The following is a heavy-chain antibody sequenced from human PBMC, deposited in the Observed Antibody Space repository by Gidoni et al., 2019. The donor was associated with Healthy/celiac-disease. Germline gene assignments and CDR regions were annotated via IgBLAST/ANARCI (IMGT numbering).Heavy chain of an antibody. CDR2: IRGSGGST. Sequence: EVQLVESVGVLVQPGGSLSLSCSASGFTFSRFAMRLVRPAPGKGLEWVSAIRGSGGSTYYADSVKGRLTISRDNSKKTLYLQMNSRRAEDTAVYYCANSVLRYFDWLYYFDYWGQGTLVTVSS. V-gene: IGHV3-23*04. D-gene: IGHD3-9*01. CDR3: ANSVLRYFDWLYYFDY. J-gene: IGHJ4*02. CDR1: GFTFSRFA.